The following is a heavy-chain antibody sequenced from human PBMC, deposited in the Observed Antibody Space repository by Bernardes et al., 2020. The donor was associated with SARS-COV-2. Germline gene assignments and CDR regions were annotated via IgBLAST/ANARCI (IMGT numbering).Heavy chain of an antibody. CDR2: ISGSGATT. CDR1: GFNFTLYA. Sequence: GGSLRLSCAASGFNFTLYAMSWVRQAPGKGLEWLSSISGSGATTYYADSVKGRFTTFRDNSRNTVSLQMNRLRAEDTAVYYCAKSLPCNGDCYSDYWGQGTLVTVSS. D-gene: IGHD2-21*02. J-gene: IGHJ4*02. CDR3: AKSLPCNGDCYSDY. V-gene: IGHV3-23*01.